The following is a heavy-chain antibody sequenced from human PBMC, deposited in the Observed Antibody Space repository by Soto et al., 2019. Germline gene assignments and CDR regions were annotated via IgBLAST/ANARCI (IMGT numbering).Heavy chain of an antibody. Sequence: GGSLRLSCAASGFTFSSYGMHWVRQAPGKGLEWVAVIWYDGSNKYYADSVKGRFTISRDNSKNKLYLQMNSLRAEDTAVYYCARDLFAAGTTTHYYYYYGMDVWGQGTTVTVSS. J-gene: IGHJ6*02. CDR2: IWYDGSNK. D-gene: IGHD1-7*01. CDR3: ARDLFAAGTTTHYYYYYGMDV. CDR1: GFTFSSYG. V-gene: IGHV3-33*01.